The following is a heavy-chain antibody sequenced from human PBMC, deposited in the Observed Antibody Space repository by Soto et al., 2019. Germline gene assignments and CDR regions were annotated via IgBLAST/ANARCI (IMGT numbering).Heavy chain of an antibody. J-gene: IGHJ4*02. CDR2: ISGSSGST. CDR3: AKLPLRLYYFDD. Sequence: GGSLRLSCVASGFTFSNYAMGWVRQAPGKGLEWVSTISGSSGSTNYADSVKGRFTTSRDNSKNTVFLQMNSLRAEDTAVYYCAKLPLRLYYFDDWGQGTLVTVSS. CDR1: GFTFSNYA. V-gene: IGHV3-23*01.